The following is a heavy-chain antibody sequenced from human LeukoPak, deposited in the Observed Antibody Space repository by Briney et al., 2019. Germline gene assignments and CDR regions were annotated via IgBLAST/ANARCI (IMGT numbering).Heavy chain of an antibody. Sequence: PGGSLRLSCAASGITFSSYAMNWVRQAPGKGLVWVSGISGSGGSTYYADSVKGRFTISRDNSKNTLYLQMNSLRAEDTAIYYCAKDRSAARVGASPTYYFDYWGQGTLVTVSS. CDR1: GITFSSYA. V-gene: IGHV3-23*01. J-gene: IGHJ4*02. CDR2: ISGSGGST. CDR3: AKDRSAARVGASPTYYFDY. D-gene: IGHD1-26*01.